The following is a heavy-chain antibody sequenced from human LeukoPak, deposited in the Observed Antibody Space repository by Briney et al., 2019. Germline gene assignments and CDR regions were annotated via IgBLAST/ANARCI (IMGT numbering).Heavy chain of an antibody. Sequence: GGSLRLSCAASGFTFSSYAMHWVRQPPGKGLEYVSGISSNGGSTYYANSVKGRFTISRDNSKNTVYLQMGSLRAEDMAVYYCARGNTLTGYSRYWGQGTLVAVSS. CDR1: GFTFSSYA. D-gene: IGHD3-9*01. J-gene: IGHJ4*02. CDR2: ISSNGGST. CDR3: ARGNTLTGYSRY. V-gene: IGHV3-64*01.